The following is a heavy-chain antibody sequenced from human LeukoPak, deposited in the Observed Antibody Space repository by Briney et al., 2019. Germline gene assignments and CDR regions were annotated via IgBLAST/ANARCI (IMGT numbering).Heavy chain of an antibody. CDR3: ARRGAARRYDGLDV. J-gene: IGHJ6*02. CDR1: GGSISSYY. D-gene: IGHD6-6*01. V-gene: IGHV4-59*08. CDR2: IYYTGST. Sequence: SETLSLTCTVSGGSISSYYWGWIRQPPGKGLEWIGYIYYTGSTSYNPSLRSRVSISLDTSNNQFSLNLSSVTAADTAIYYCARRGAARRYDGLDVWGHGTTVTVSS.